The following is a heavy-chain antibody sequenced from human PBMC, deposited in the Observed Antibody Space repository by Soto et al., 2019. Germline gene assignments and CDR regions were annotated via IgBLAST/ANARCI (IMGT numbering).Heavy chain of an antibody. Sequence: SETLPLPCTVSPGCRSSSSYYWGWIRQPPGKGLEWIGSIYFSGSTCYNPSLKSRVTISVDTSKNRFSLKLSSVTGADTAVYYCARGERSSRGGGTYGMDVWGQGTTVTVSS. D-gene: IGHD3-16*01. CDR2: IYFSGST. CDR3: ARGERSSRGGGTYGMDV. J-gene: IGHJ6*01. CDR1: PGCRSSSSYY. V-gene: IGHV4-39*01.